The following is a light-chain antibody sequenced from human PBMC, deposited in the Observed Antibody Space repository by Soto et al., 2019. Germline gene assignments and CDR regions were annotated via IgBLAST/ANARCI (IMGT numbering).Light chain of an antibody. V-gene: IGLV2-14*01. J-gene: IGLJ2*01. Sequence: QSALTQPASVSGSPGQSITISCTGTSSDVGGYNYVSWYQQHPGKAPKLMIYEVINRPSGVSNRFSGSKSGDTVSLTISGLQTEDEADYYCSSYTSSNTVIFGGGTKLTVL. CDR2: EVI. CDR1: SSDVGGYNY. CDR3: SSYTSSNTVI.